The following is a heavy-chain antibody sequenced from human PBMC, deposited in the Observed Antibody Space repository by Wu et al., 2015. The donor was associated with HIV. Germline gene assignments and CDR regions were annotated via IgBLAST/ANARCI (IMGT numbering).Heavy chain of an antibody. CDR2: INLNSGAT. Sequence: QVQLVQSGAEVKKPGASVKVSCKASGYTFTGYFMHWVRLAPGQGLEWMGWINLNSGATNYAQKFQGRVTMTRDTSISTAYMELNRMRSDDTAVFYCARLGYSSPSVQYYYYMDVWGKGTAVAVSS. D-gene: IGHD6-6*01. CDR1: GYTFTGYF. CDR3: ARLGYSSPSVQYYYYMDV. J-gene: IGHJ6*03. V-gene: IGHV1-2*02.